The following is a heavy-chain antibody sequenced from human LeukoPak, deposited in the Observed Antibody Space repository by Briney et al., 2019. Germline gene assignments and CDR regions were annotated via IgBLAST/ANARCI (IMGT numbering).Heavy chain of an antibody. J-gene: IGHJ6*02. CDR3: ARGLWFGELIPAGGMDV. V-gene: IGHV3-7*01. CDR2: IKQDGSEK. D-gene: IGHD3-10*01. Sequence: GGSLRLSCATSAFTFSSFWMSWVRQAPGKGLEWVANIKQDGSEKYYVDSVKGRFTISRDNAKNSLYLQMNSLRAEDTAVYYCARGLWFGELIPAGGMDVWGQGTTVTVSS. CDR1: AFTFSSFW.